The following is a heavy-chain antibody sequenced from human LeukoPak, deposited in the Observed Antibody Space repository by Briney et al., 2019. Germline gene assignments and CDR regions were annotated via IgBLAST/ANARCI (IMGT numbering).Heavy chain of an antibody. V-gene: IGHV3-30*02. CDR1: GFTFSSYG. CDR2: IRYDGSNK. J-gene: IGHJ4*02. CDR3: AKFSGYYENGDY. Sequence: GGSLRLSCAASGFTFSSYGMHWVRQAPGKRLEWVAFIRYDGSNKYYADSVKGRFTISRDNSKNTLYLQMNSLRAEDTAVYYCAKFSGYYENGDYWGQGTLVTVSS. D-gene: IGHD3-22*01.